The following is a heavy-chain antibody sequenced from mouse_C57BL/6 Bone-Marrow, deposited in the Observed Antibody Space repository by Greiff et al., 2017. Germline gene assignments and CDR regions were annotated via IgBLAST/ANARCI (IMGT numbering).Heavy chain of an antibody. Sequence: EVKVVESGEGLVKPGGSLKLSCAASGFTFSSYAMPWVRQTPGKRLEWVAYISSGGDYIYYADTVKGRFTISRDNAWNTLYLQLRSLQSEDTAVFYCTSAPPVEATDWYFDVWGTGTTVTVSS. CDR2: ISSGGDYI. CDR3: TSAPPVEATDWYFDV. V-gene: IGHV5-9-1*02. D-gene: IGHD1-1*01. J-gene: IGHJ1*03. CDR1: GFTFSSYA.